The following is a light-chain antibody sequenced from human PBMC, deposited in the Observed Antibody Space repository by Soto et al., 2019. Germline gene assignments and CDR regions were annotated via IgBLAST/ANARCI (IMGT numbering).Light chain of an antibody. J-gene: IGLJ1*01. V-gene: IGLV2-8*01. Sequence: QSVLTQPPSASGSPGQSVTISCTGTSSDVGGYTYVSWYQQHPGKAPKLMSYEVSKRPSGVPDRFSGSKSGNTASLTVSGLPAEDEADYYCSSYAGITPEVFRTGTKGPVL. CDR3: SSYAGITPEV. CDR1: SSDVGGYTY. CDR2: EVS.